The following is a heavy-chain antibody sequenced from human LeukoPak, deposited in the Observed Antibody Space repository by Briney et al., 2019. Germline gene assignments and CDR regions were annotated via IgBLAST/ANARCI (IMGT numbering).Heavy chain of an antibody. CDR2: ISAYNGNT. J-gene: IGHJ4*02. D-gene: IGHD1-7*01. CDR1: GYTLTSYG. V-gene: IGHV1-18*01. CDR3: ARTDWNYPLDRFDY. Sequence: ASVKVSCKASGYTLTSYGISWVRQAPGQGLEWMGWISAYNGNTNYAQKLQGRVTMTTDTSTSTAYMELRSLRSDDTAVYYCARTDWNYPLDRFDYWGQGTLVTVSS.